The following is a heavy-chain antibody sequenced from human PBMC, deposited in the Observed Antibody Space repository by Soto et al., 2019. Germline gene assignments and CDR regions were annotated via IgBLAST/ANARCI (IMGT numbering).Heavy chain of an antibody. CDR1: GGSISSGDYY. V-gene: IGHV4-30-4*01. CDR2: IYYSGST. CDR3: ARGYCSGGSCYPYYYYGMDV. J-gene: IGHJ6*02. D-gene: IGHD2-15*01. Sequence: SETLSLTCTVSGGSISSGDYYWSWIRQPPGKGLEWIGYIYYSGSTYYNPSLKSRVTISVDTSKNQFSLKLSSVTAADTAVYYCARGYCSGGSCYPYYYYGMDVWGQGTTVTVSS.